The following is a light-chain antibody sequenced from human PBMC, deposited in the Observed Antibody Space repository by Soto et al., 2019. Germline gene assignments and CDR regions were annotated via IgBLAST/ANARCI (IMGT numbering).Light chain of an antibody. J-gene: IGLJ3*02. CDR1: SSNIGTNY. Sequence: QSVLTQPPSASGTPGQRVTISCSGSSSNIGTNYVYWYQHLPGAAPKLLISRNNQRPSGVPDRFSGSKSGTSASLAISGLRSEDEADYYCATRDDSLSGHWLFGVGTKLTVL. V-gene: IGLV1-47*01. CDR3: ATRDDSLSGHWL. CDR2: RNN.